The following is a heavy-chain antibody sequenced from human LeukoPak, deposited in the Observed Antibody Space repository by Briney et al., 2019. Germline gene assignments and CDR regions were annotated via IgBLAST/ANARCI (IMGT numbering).Heavy chain of an antibody. V-gene: IGHV3-66*01. CDR1: GFTVSSNY. CDR2: IYSGGST. Sequence: GGSLRLSCAASGFTVSSNYMSWVRQAPGKGLEWVSVIYSGGSTYYADSVKGRFTISRDNSKNTLYLQMNSLRAEDTAVYYCARDRRSGWWYFDYWGQGTLVTVSS. CDR3: ARDRRSGWWYFDY. D-gene: IGHD6-19*01. J-gene: IGHJ4*02.